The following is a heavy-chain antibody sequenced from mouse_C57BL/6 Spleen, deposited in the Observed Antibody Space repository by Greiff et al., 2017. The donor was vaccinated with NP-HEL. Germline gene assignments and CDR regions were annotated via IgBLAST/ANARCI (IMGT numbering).Heavy chain of an antibody. CDR1: GYAFTNYL. CDR2: INPGSGGT. Sequence: VQLQQSGAELVRPGTSVKVSCKASGYAFTNYLIEWVKQRPGQGLEWIGVINPGSGGTNYNEKFKGKATLTADKSSSTAYMKLRSLTSEDSAVSFCARSHYYGSSYFYYWGPGTPLTVSS. J-gene: IGHJ2*01. V-gene: IGHV1-54*01. CDR3: ARSHYYGSSYFYY. D-gene: IGHD1-1*01.